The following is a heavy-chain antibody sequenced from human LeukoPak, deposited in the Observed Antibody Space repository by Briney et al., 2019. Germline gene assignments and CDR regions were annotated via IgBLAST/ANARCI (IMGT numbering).Heavy chain of an antibody. D-gene: IGHD6-19*01. V-gene: IGHV3-21*04. CDR3: AKDRHSSGWGVFDY. J-gene: IGHJ4*02. CDR2: ISGASTDI. Sequence: GGSLRLSCAASGFTFSNYAMNWVRQAPGKGLEWVSSISGASTDIYYADSVKGRFTISRDNAKNSLYLQMNSLRAEDTALYYCAKDRHSSGWGVFDYWGQGTLVTVSS. CDR1: GFTFSNYA.